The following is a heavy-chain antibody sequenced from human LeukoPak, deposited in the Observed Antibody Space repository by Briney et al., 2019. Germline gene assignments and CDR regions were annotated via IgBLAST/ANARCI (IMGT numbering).Heavy chain of an antibody. CDR2: TYYSGST. Sequence: SETLSLTCTVSGGSITGYYWSCIRQPPGKGLEWIGHTYYSGSTYYNPSLKSRVTISLDTSKNQFSLKLSSVTAADTAVYYCAREGCGGNSATIDYWGQGTLVTVSS. V-gene: IGHV4-59*01. D-gene: IGHD1-26*01. CDR1: GGSITGYY. CDR3: AREGCGGNSATIDY. J-gene: IGHJ4*02.